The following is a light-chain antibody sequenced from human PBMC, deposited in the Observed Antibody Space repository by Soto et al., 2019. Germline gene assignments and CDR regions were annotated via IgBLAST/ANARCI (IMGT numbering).Light chain of an antibody. CDR3: QHRSNWLSLT. J-gene: IGKJ4*01. CDR1: HSVSSY. Sequence: TQSPVTLSLSPGERATLSCRASHSVSSYLAWYQQKPGQAPRLLIYDASNRAADIPARFSASGSGTDFTLTISSLEPEDFAVYYCQHRSNWLSLTFGGGTKVDIK. V-gene: IGKV3-11*01. CDR2: DAS.